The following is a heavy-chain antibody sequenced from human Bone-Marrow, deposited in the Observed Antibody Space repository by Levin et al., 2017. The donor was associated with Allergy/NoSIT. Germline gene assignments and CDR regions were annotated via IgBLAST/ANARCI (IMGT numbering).Heavy chain of an antibody. CDR2: VFPADSDT. V-gene: IGHV5-51*01. J-gene: IGHJ4*02. D-gene: IGHD2-2*02. CDR1: GYNFNKYW. CDR3: ARPAQTCTGATCYTDAYFEH. Sequence: GESLKISCQASGYNFNKYWIAWVRQMPGQGLEWVGIVFPADSDTRYSPSFQGQVTISADKSLNTAYLPWSSLNASDTAMYYCARPAQTCTGATCYTDAYFEHWGQGTPVTVSS.